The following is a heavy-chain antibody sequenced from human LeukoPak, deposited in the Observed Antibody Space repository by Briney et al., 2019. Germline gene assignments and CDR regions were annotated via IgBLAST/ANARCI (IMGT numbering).Heavy chain of an antibody. D-gene: IGHD3-10*01. J-gene: IGHJ4*02. CDR1: GFTFSSYA. CDR3: ARDWGAYGSGSYYPPAY. Sequence: GGSLRLSCAAAGFTFSSYAMHGVRQAPGKGLEYVSAISSNGGSTYYANSVKGRFTISRDNSKNTLYLQMCSLRAEDMAVYYCARDWGAYGSGSYYPPAYWGQGTLVTVSS. V-gene: IGHV3-64*01. CDR2: ISSNGGST.